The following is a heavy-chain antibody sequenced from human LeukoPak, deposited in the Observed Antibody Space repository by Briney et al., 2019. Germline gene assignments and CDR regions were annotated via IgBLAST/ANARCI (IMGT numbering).Heavy chain of an antibody. J-gene: IGHJ4*02. Sequence: PGGSLRLSCAASGFCFSNYGINWVRQAPGKGLEWVSVISGNGDDAFCADSVKGRFRISRDNSKNTVYLQMNSLRADDTAVYYCAKRDWPYYFDYWGQGTLVAVSS. CDR3: AKRDWPYYFDY. D-gene: IGHD3/OR15-3a*01. CDR1: GFCFSNYG. CDR2: ISGNGDDA. V-gene: IGHV3-23*01.